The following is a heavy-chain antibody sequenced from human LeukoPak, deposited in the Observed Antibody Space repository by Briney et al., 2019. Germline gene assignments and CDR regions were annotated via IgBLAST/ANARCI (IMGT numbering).Heavy chain of an antibody. CDR1: GFTFSSYA. D-gene: IGHD3-22*01. V-gene: IGHV3-30-3*01. J-gene: IGHJ4*02. CDR3: ARDDYYDSLPGYFDY. CDR2: ISYDGSNK. Sequence: PGRSLRLSCAASGFTFSSYAMHWVRQAPGKGLEWVAVISYDGSNKYYADSVKGQFTISRDNSKNTLYLQMNSLRAEDTAVHYCARDDYYDSLPGYFDYWGQGTLVTVSS.